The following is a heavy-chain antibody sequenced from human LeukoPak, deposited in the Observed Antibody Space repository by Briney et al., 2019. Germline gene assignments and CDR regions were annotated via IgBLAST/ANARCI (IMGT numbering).Heavy chain of an antibody. D-gene: IGHD3-10*01. J-gene: IGHJ4*02. CDR2: ISYDGSNK. Sequence: GGSLRLSCAASEFTFSSYAVHWVRQAPGKGLEWVAVISYDGSNKYYADSVKGRFTISRDNSKNTLYLQMNSLRAEDTAVYYCAKAQDGLLWFGELLTTDYWGQGTLVTVSS. CDR1: EFTFSSYA. CDR3: AKAQDGLLWFGELLTTDY. V-gene: IGHV3-30*18.